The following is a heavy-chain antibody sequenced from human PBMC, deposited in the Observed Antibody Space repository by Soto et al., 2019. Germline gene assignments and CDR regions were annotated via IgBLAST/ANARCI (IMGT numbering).Heavy chain of an antibody. J-gene: IGHJ6*02. Sequence: SETLSLTCTVSGGSISSGDYYWSWIRQPPGKGLEWIGYIYYSGSTYYNPSLKSRVTISVDTSKNQFSLKLSSVTAADTAVYYCARGIHNWNYGPPDVWGQGTTVTVSS. CDR1: GGSISSGDYY. D-gene: IGHD1-7*01. CDR3: ARGIHNWNYGPPDV. CDR2: IYYSGST. V-gene: IGHV4-30-4*01.